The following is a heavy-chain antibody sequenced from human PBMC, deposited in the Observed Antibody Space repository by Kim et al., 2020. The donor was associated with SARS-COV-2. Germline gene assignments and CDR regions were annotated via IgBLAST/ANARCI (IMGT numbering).Heavy chain of an antibody. CDR1: GYTFTSYY. Sequence: ASVKVSCKASGYTFTSYYMHWVRQAPGQGLEWMGIINPSGGSTSYAQKFQGRVTMTRDTSTSTVYMELSSLRSEDTAVYYCARGNVGHPPLYYYYGMDVWGQGTTVTVSS. CDR3: ARGNVGHPPLYYYYGMDV. D-gene: IGHD1-26*01. V-gene: IGHV1-46*01. J-gene: IGHJ6*02. CDR2: INPSGGST.